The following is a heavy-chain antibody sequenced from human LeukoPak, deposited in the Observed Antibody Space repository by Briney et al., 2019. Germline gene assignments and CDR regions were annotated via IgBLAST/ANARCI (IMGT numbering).Heavy chain of an antibody. CDR3: ARGSSSSWGY. CDR2: IYYSGST. Sequence: SETLSLTCTVSGGSISSSSYYWGWIRQPPGKGLEWIGSIYYSGSTYYNPSLKSRVTISVDTSKNQFSLKLSSVTAADTAVYYCARGSSSSWGYWGQGTLVTVSS. V-gene: IGHV4-39*01. CDR1: GGSISSSSYY. J-gene: IGHJ4*02. D-gene: IGHD6-6*01.